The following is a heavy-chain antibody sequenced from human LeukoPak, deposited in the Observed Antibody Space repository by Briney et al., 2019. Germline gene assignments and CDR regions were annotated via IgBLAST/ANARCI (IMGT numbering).Heavy chain of an antibody. Sequence: SETLSLTCSVSGASISPYYWVWIRQPPGKGLEWIGYVFYNGRTSYNPSLKSRVTISADTSKNQFSLKMNSVTAADTAVYYCARQSCSGGSCYPRPYWYFDLWGRGTLVTVSS. D-gene: IGHD2-15*01. V-gene: IGHV4-59*08. J-gene: IGHJ2*01. CDR1: GASISPYY. CDR3: ARQSCSGGSCYPRPYWYFDL. CDR2: VFYNGRT.